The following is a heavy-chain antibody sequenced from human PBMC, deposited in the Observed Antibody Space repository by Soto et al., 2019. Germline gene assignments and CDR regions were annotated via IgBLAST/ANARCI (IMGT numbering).Heavy chain of an antibody. D-gene: IGHD1-26*01. CDR2: IVPIVDTS. V-gene: IGHV1-69*12. CDR3: VRVVAIPRYPDN. CDR1: GGTFSSYA. J-gene: IGHJ4*02. Sequence: QVQLVQSGAEVRQPASSVKVSCKTSGGTFSSYAISWVRQAPGQGLEWMGGIVPIVDTSTYAQKFQGRVTITADESTSTAYMERSSLRSDDTAIYYCVRVVAIPRYPDNWGQGTLVTVSS.